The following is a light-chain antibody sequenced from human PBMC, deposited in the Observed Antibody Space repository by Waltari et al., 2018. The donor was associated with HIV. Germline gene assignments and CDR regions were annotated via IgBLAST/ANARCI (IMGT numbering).Light chain of an antibody. CDR2: ATS. V-gene: IGKV1-39*01. Sequence: EIQMTQSTSSLSASVGDTVTHSCRPSQTISIYFSWYQQIPGKAPKLLIYATSTLQTGVPSRFSGGGSGTDFTLTISSLQSEDFALYYCQQSYTSPYTFGQGTKVEIE. CDR1: QTISIY. CDR3: QQSYTSPYT. J-gene: IGKJ2*01.